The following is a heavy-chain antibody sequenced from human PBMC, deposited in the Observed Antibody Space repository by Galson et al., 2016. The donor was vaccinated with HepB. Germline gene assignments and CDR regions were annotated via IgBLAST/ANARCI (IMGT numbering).Heavy chain of an antibody. J-gene: IGHJ6*02. CDR2: IIPMFGTT. V-gene: IGHV1-69*13. D-gene: IGHD6-19*01. CDR3: ARVPSGYSRGWNVGSKEGSFFYYYGMDV. CDR1: GGTFNTYA. Sequence: SVKVSCKAPGGTFNTYAISWVRQAPGQGLEWMGGIIPMFGTTNYDQKFQGRVTITADESTTTAYMALSSLRSEDTAVYYCARVPSGYSRGWNVGSKEGSFFYYYGMDVWGQGTTVTVSS.